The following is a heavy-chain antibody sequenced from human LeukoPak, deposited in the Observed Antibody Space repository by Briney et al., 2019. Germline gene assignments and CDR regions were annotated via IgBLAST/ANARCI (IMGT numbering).Heavy chain of an antibody. J-gene: IGHJ5*02. Sequence: PSETLSLTCTVSGGSISSYYWSWIRQPPGKGLEWIGYIYYSGSTNYNPSLKSRVTISVDTSKNQLSLKLSSVTAADTAVYYCARARVGDSNYWFDPWGQGTLVTVSS. CDR1: GGSISSYY. V-gene: IGHV4-59*01. CDR3: ARARVGDSNYWFDP. D-gene: IGHD4-11*01. CDR2: IYYSGST.